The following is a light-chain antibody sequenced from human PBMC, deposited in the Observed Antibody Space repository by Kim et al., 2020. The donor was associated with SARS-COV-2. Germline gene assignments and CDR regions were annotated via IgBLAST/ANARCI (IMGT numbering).Light chain of an antibody. Sequence: EIVLTQSPGTLSLSPGERATLSCRASQSVISTYLTWYQQKPGQAPRLLISGASNRATGIPDRFSGTGCGTDFTLTIDRLEPEDFAVYYCQQYVTAPLTFGQGTKVDSK. CDR3: QQYVTAPLT. CDR1: QSVISTY. V-gene: IGKV3-20*01. CDR2: GAS. J-gene: IGKJ1*01.